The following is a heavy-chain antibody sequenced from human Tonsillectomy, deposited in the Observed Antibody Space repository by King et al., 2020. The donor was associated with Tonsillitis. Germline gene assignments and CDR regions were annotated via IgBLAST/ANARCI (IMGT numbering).Heavy chain of an antibody. CDR2: IYHNGIT. J-gene: IGHJ3*02. D-gene: IGHD3-16*01. Sequence: QLQESGPGLVKPSQTLSLTCTVSGDSITTGGYYWSWIRQHPEKGLEWIGYIYHNGITYYNPSLKSRVTISVDTSENQFSLKLNSVSAADTALYYCARSPQLYYDDAFD. V-gene: IGHV4-31*03. CDR3: ARSPQLYYDDAFD. CDR1: GDSITTGGYY.